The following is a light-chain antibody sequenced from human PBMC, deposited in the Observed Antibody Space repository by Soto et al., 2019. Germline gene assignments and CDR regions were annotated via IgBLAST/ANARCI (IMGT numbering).Light chain of an antibody. Sequence: DIQMTQYPSSLSASVGDRVTITCRASQSISSYLNWYQQKPGKAPKLLIYAASSLQSGVPSSFSGSGSGTDFTPTISSLQPEDFATYYCQQSYSTPWTFGQGTKVDIK. CDR1: QSISSY. J-gene: IGKJ1*01. CDR3: QQSYSTPWT. CDR2: AAS. V-gene: IGKV1-39*01.